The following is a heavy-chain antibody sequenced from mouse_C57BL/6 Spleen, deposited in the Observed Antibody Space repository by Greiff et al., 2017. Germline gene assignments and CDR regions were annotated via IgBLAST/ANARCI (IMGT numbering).Heavy chain of an antibody. CDR2: IYPRSGNT. J-gene: IGHJ4*01. CDR3: ARGDSTGAYNAMDD. CDR1: GYTFTSYG. D-gene: IGHD2-5*01. Sequence: VQLQQSGAELARPGASVKLSCKASGYTFTSYGISWVKQRTGQGLEWIGEIYPRSGNTYYNEKFKGKATLTADKSSSTAYMELRSLTSEDSAVYFCARGDSTGAYNAMDDWGQGTSVTVSS. V-gene: IGHV1-81*01.